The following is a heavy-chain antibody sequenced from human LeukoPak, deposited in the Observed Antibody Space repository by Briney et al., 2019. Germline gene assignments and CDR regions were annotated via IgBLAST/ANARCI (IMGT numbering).Heavy chain of an antibody. D-gene: IGHD6-19*01. Sequence: GGSLRLSCAASGFTFSNFGMHWVRQAPGKGLEGVAYIRNDGSIIYYADSVKGRFTISRDNSKNTVDLQMNSLRAEDTAVYYCAKVMYSSGGRWFDPWGQGTLVTVSS. CDR3: AKVMYSSGGRWFDP. CDR2: IRNDGSII. V-gene: IGHV3-30*02. CDR1: GFTFSNFG. J-gene: IGHJ5*02.